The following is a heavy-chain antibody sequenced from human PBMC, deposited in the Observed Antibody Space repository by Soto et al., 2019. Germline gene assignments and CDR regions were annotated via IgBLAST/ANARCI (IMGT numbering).Heavy chain of an antibody. Sequence: GGSLRLSCVASGFTYSNLAMSWVRQAPGKGLEWVSTITGGADNTHYADSVKGRFTISRDNSKNTLSLQMDSLRVEDTAVYHCAKGRIAVAAPYNWFDPWGQGTLVTVSS. CDR3: AKGRIAVAAPYNWFDP. V-gene: IGHV3-23*01. CDR2: ITGGADNT. D-gene: IGHD6-19*01. CDR1: GFTYSNLA. J-gene: IGHJ5*02.